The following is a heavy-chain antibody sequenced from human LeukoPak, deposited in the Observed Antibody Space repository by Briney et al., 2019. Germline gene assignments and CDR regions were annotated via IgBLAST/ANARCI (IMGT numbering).Heavy chain of an antibody. V-gene: IGHV4-59*02. Sequence: PSETQSLTCVVSGGSVSGYYWGWIRQPPGRGLEWIGYVYYSGSTNYNPSFKSRITISVDTSRNQFSLQLSSVTAADTAVYYCARDTGLAGGSYYYWGQGTLVTVSS. CDR2: VYYSGST. CDR1: GGSVSGYY. J-gene: IGHJ4*02. CDR3: ARDTGLAGGSYYY. D-gene: IGHD1-26*01.